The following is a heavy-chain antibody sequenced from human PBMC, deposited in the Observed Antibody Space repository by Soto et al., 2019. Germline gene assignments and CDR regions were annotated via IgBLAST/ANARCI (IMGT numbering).Heavy chain of an antibody. CDR3: ATGRGYFDL. V-gene: IGHV3-23*01. CDR2: ISGSGGST. CDR1: GFTFSSYA. Sequence: EVQLLESGGGLVQPGGSLRLSCAASGFTFSSYAMSWVRQAPGKGLEWVSAISGSGGSTYYADSVKGRFTISRDNSKNTRHLQMNSLGAEDRAVYYCATGRGYFDLWGRGTLVTVSS. J-gene: IGHJ2*01.